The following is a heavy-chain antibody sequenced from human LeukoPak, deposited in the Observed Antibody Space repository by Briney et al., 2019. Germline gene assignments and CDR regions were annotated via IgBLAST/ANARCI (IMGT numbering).Heavy chain of an antibody. V-gene: IGHV4-34*01. D-gene: IGHD2-2*01. J-gene: IGHJ4*02. CDR3: ASTERCSTTCPLDY. CDR1: GESFSGYY. Sequence: SETLSLTCTVYGESFSGYYWSWIRQPPEKGLEWIGEINHSGSTNYNPSLKSRVIISLDSSKNQFSLKLSSMTAADTAVYYCASTERCSTTCPLDYWGQGTLVTVSS. CDR2: INHSGST.